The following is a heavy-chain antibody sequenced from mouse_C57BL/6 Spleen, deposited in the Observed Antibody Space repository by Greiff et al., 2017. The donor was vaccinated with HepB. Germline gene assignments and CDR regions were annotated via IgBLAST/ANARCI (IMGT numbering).Heavy chain of an antibody. Sequence: QVQLQQPGAELVMPGASVKLSCKASGYTFTSYWMHWVKQRPGQGLEWIGEIDPSDSYTNYNQKFKGKSTLTVDKSSSTAYMQLSSLTSEDSAVYYCARSVNYGNLGGFAYWGQGTLVTVSA. CDR1: GYTFTSYW. V-gene: IGHV1-69*01. D-gene: IGHD2-1*01. J-gene: IGHJ3*01. CDR3: ARSVNYGNLGGFAY. CDR2: IDPSDSYT.